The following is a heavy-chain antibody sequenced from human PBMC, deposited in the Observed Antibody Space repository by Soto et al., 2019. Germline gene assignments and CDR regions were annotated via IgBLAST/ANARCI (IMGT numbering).Heavy chain of an antibody. Sequence: QVQLVQSGAEVKKPGASVKVSCKTSGYTFTNYDINWVRQAPGQGLEWMGWMNPKSGNTGYAQNFQDRLTMTRDTSLSTAYMELSSLGYEDTAVYYCAGSHGYDLNWFDSWGQGTLVTVSS. J-gene: IGHJ5*01. CDR3: AGSHGYDLNWFDS. D-gene: IGHD2-2*01. V-gene: IGHV1-8*02. CDR2: MNPKSGNT. CDR1: GYTFTNYD.